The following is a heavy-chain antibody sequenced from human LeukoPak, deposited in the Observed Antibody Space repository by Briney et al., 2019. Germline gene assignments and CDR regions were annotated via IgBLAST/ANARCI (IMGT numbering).Heavy chain of an antibody. D-gene: IGHD3-16*02. CDR2: INPISGAT. J-gene: IGHJ4*02. Sequence: GASVKVSCKTSGYTFTRYYMQWVRQAPGHRLEWMGIINPISGATDYAQKFQGRVTMTRDTSTSTVYMELSSLRSEDTAMYYCARLPYRDGVAQDYWGQGTLVTVSS. CDR3: ARLPYRDGVAQDY. CDR1: GYTFTRYY. V-gene: IGHV1-46*01.